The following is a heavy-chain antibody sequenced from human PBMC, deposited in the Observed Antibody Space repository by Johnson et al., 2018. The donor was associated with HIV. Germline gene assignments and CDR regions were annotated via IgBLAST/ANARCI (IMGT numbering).Heavy chain of an antibody. D-gene: IGHD6-6*01. CDR3: AKSSPAAARFRLGSAFDI. CDR2: ISGSGGST. V-gene: IGHV3-23*04. J-gene: IGHJ3*02. CDR1: GFTFDDHA. Sequence: VQLVESGGGVVQPGRSLRLSCATSGFTFDDHAMSWVRQAPGKGLEWVSAISGSGGSTYYADSVTGRFTISRDNSKNTLYLQMNSLRAEDTALYYCAKSSPAAARFRLGSAFDIWGQGTMVTVSS.